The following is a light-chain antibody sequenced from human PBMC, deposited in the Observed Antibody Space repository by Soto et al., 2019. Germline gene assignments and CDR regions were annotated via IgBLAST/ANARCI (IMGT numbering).Light chain of an antibody. V-gene: IGLV1-44*01. CDR2: SNN. Sequence: QSVLTQPPSASGTPGQRVTISCYGSSSNIGSNTVNWYQQLPGTAPKLLIYSNNQRPSGVPDRFSGSKSGTSASLAISGLQSEDEAEYYCAALVDSLNKVVFGGGTKVTVL. J-gene: IGLJ2*01. CDR3: AALVDSLNKVV. CDR1: SSNIGSNT.